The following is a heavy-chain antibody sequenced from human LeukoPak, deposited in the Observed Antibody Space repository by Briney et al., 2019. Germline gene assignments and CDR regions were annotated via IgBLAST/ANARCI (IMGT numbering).Heavy chain of an antibody. CDR3: ARGRYGDYPPFDY. Sequence: PSETLSLTCSVSGGSVSSGSYYWNWIRQPPGKGLEWIGYMFYSGSTNYNPSLKSRVTIPVDTSKNQISLKLSSVTAADTAVYYCARGRYGDYPPFDYWGQGTLVTVSS. CDR1: GGSVSSGSYY. V-gene: IGHV4-61*01. J-gene: IGHJ4*02. D-gene: IGHD4-17*01. CDR2: MFYSGST.